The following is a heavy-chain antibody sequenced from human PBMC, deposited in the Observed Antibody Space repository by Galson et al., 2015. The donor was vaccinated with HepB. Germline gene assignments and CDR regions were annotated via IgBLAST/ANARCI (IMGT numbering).Heavy chain of an antibody. D-gene: IGHD3-9*01. J-gene: IGHJ4*02. CDR1: GFTFSDYY. CDR3: ARERGVILTGGFDY. Sequence: SLRLSCAASGFTFSDYYMSWIRQAPGRGLEWVSYINSSSSYTNYADSVKGRFTISRDNTKNSLYLQMNSLRAEDTAVYYCARERGVILTGGFDYWGQGTLVTVSS. CDR2: INSSSSYT. V-gene: IGHV3-11*06.